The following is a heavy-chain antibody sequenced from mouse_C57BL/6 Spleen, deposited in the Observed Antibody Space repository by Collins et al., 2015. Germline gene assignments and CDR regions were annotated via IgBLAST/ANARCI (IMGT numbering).Heavy chain of an antibody. CDR1: GYSITSDYA. V-gene: IGHV3-2*02. J-gene: IGHJ4*01. CDR3: AGYYAMDY. CDR2: ISYSGST. Sequence: DVQLQESGPGLVKPSQSLSLTCTVTGYSITSDYAWNWIRQFPGNKLEWMGYISYSGSTSYNPSLKSRISITRDTSKNQFFLQLNSVTTEDTATYYCAGYYAMDYWGQGTSVTVSS.